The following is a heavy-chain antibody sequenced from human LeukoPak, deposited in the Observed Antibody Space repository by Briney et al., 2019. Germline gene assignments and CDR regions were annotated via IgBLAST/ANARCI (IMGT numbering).Heavy chain of an antibody. Sequence: ASLTVSCKTSGYTFIRYSIGWVRQAPGQGLEWMGWISTYNGDTKYAQKFQDRVTMTTDTSTSTAYLEMRRLRFDDTAVYFCARERDTALAPYLDYWGQGTLLTVSS. D-gene: IGHD5-18*01. CDR2: ISTYNGDT. V-gene: IGHV1-18*01. CDR1: GYTFIRYS. CDR3: ARERDTALAPYLDY. J-gene: IGHJ4*02.